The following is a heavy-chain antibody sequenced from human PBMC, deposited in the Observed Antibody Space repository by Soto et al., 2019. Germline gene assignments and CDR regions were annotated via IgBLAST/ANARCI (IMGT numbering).Heavy chain of an antibody. J-gene: IGHJ5*01. Sequence: PSETLSLTCTVSGASISGFYWSWIRKSAGKGLEWIGRIYATGTTDYNPSLTSRVMMSVDTSKKQFSLKLRSVTAADTAVYYCVRDGTHNLQDCFDTWGQGTSVTVSS. V-gene: IGHV4-4*07. CDR2: IYATGTT. CDR3: VRDGTHNLQDCFDT. CDR1: GASISGFY. D-gene: IGHD4-4*01.